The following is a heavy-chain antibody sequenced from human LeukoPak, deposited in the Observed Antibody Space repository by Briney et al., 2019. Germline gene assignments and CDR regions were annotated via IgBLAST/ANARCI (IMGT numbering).Heavy chain of an antibody. D-gene: IGHD5-24*01. V-gene: IGHV3-21*01. CDR1: GFTFRSYS. CDR2: ISSSSSYI. CDR3: ARGRRDGYNLIDAFDI. Sequence: GGSLRLPCAASGFTFRSYSMNWVRQAPGKGLEWVSSISSSSSYIYYAGSLKGRLTISRHNAKNSLYLQMNSLRAEDTAVYYCARGRRDGYNLIDAFDIWGQGTMVTVSS. J-gene: IGHJ3*02.